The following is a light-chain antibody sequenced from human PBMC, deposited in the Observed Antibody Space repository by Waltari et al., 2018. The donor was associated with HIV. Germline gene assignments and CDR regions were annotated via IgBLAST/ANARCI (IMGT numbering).Light chain of an antibody. CDR1: SDDIGMFKY. J-gene: IGLJ3*02. CDR3: GAYAGGNNWV. Sequence: QSALTQPPSASGSLGQSVTVSCTGTSDDIGMFKYVSWYQQHPGNAPKLILFDVNKRPSGVPDRFFGSKSGNSASLIVSGLQADDEADYYCGAYAGGNNWVFGGGTKVTVL. V-gene: IGLV2-8*01. CDR2: DVN.